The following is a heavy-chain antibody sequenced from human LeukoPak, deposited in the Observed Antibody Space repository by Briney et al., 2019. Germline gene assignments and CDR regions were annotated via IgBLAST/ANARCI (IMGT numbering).Heavy chain of an antibody. V-gene: IGHV4-59*08. CDR3: ARPRYYAYDAFDI. D-gene: IGHD2/OR15-2a*01. Sequence: SETLSLTCAVYGGSFSGYYWSWIRQPPGKGLGWIGYIYYNGRTDYTPSLKSRVTISIDTSKNQLSLQLSSATAADTAVYYCARPRYYAYDAFDIWGQGTMVTVSS. J-gene: IGHJ3*02. CDR1: GGSFSGYY. CDR2: IYYNGRT.